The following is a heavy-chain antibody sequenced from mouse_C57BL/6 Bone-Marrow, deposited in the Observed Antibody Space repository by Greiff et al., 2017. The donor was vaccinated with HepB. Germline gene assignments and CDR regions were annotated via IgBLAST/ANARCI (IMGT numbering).Heavy chain of an antibody. CDR2: ISYDGSN. Sequence: DVQLQDSGPGLVKPSQSLSLTCSVTGYSITSGYYWNWIRQFPGNKLEWMGYISYDGSNNYNPSLKNRISITRDTSKNQFFLKLNSVTTEDTATYYCARGWLGGGYFDVWGTGTTVTVSS. V-gene: IGHV3-6*01. J-gene: IGHJ1*03. CDR1: GYSITSGYY. D-gene: IGHD4-1*01. CDR3: ARGWLGGGYFDV.